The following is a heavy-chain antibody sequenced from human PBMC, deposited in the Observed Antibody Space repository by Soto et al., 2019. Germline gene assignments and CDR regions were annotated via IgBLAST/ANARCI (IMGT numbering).Heavy chain of an antibody. J-gene: IGHJ5*02. CDR1: GFTFGDSY. D-gene: IGHD2-15*01. V-gene: IGHV3-11*06. CDR3: VRGGGGGLFDP. CDR2: ISPGSRYP. Sequence: GGPLRLSCAGSGFTFGDSYMSWIRQAPGKGLEWLSYISPGSRYPAYADSVKGRFTISRDNAKRSLYLQMMSLTAEDTAIYYCVRGGGGGLFDPWGQGAMVTVS.